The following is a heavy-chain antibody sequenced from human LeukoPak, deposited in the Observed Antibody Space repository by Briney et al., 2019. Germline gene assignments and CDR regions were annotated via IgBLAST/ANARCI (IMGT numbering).Heavy chain of an antibody. D-gene: IGHD2-15*01. CDR1: GYTFTDYY. Sequence: ATVKISCKVSGYTFTDYYMHWVQQAPGEGLEWMGLVDPEDGETIYAQKFQGRVTMTEDTSTDTAYMELSSLRSEDTAVYYCATDGPICSGGSCYSVGAFDIWGQGTMVTVSS. J-gene: IGHJ3*02. CDR2: VDPEDGET. CDR3: ATDGPICSGGSCYSVGAFDI. V-gene: IGHV1-69-2*01.